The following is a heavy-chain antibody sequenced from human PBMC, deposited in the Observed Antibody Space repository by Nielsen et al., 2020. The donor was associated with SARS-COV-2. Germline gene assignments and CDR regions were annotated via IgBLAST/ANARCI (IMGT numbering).Heavy chain of an antibody. CDR3: ARVLAYDYVWGSYRH. D-gene: IGHD3-16*02. V-gene: IGHV3-21*01. J-gene: IGHJ4*02. Sequence: ESLKISCAASGFTFSSYSMNWVRQAPGKGLEWVSSISSSSSYIYYADSVKGRFTISRDNAKNSLYLQMNSLRDEDTAVYYCARVLAYDYVWGSYRHWGQGTLVTVSS. CDR1: GFTFSSYS. CDR2: ISSSSSYI.